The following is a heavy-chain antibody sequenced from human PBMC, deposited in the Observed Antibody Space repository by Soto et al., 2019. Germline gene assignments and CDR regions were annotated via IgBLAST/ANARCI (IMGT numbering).Heavy chain of an antibody. CDR3: VRTGWNPPHY. V-gene: IGHV3-7*01. Sequence: EVQLVESGGGLVQPGGSLRLSCAVSGFTFNRHWMSWVRQTPGKVLEWVASIKEDGSEKSYVDSVKGRFTISRDNPKNSLFLQMNSLRVDYTAVYYFVRTGWNPPHYWVQGSLGTVSS. D-gene: IGHD1-1*01. CDR1: GFTFNRHW. CDR2: IKEDGSEK. J-gene: IGHJ4*02.